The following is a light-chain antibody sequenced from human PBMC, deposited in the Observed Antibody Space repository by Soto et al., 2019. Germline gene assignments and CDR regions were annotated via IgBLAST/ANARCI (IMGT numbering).Light chain of an antibody. V-gene: IGLV2-14*01. J-gene: IGLJ1*01. CDR3: SSYTRSSPYV. CDR1: SSDVGGYNY. CDR2: EVT. Sequence: QSVLTQPASVSGSPGQSITISCTGTSSDVGGYNYVPWYQQHPDKAPKLMIYEVTNRPSGVSNRFSGSKSGNTASLTISGLQAEDEDDYYCSSYTRSSPYVFGTGTKVTV.